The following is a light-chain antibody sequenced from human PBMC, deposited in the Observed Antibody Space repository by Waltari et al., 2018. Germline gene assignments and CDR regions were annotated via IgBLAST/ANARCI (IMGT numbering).Light chain of an antibody. V-gene: IGLV2-8*01. CDR1: SSDIGAYNY. CDR2: EIS. CDR3: SSYAGRNNLQVV. Sequence: QSALTQPPSASGSPGQLVTISCTGTSSDIGAYNYVSWYQKHPGKAPKLMIYEISKRPSGVPDRFSGSKSGNTASPTVSGLQAEDEADYYCSSYAGRNNLQVVFGGGTKLTVL. J-gene: IGLJ2*01.